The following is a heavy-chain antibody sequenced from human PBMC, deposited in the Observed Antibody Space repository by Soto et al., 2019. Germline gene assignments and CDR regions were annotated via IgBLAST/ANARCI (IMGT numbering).Heavy chain of an antibody. CDR3: ARDKYCSGGSCRKNWFDA. CDR2: IYDDGSA. V-gene: IGHV4-59*01. D-gene: IGHD2-15*01. Sequence: SETLSLTCTVSGGSISSSYWSWIRQPPGKGLEWLAYIYDDGSANYNPSLKSRATISLDMSKNQFSLKLTSVTAADTAVYYCARDKYCSGGSCRKNWFDAWGQGTLVTVSS. CDR1: GGSISSSY. J-gene: IGHJ5*02.